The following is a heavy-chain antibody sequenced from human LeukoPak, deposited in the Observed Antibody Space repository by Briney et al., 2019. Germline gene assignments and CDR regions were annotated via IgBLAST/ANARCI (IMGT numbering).Heavy chain of an antibody. CDR3: ARDLAGNVAFDI. CDR2: ISSNGGST. D-gene: IGHD6-13*01. Sequence: GGSLRLSCAASGFTFSSYGMHWVRQAPGKGLEYVSAISSNGGSTYYANSVKGRFTISRDNSKNTLYLQMGSLRAEDMAVYYCARDLAGNVAFDIWGQGTMVTVSS. CDR1: GFTFSSYG. V-gene: IGHV3-64*01. J-gene: IGHJ3*02.